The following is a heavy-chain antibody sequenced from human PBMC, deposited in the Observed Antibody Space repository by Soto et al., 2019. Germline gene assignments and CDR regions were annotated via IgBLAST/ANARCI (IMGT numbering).Heavy chain of an antibody. D-gene: IGHD3-10*01. J-gene: IGHJ4*02. V-gene: IGHV4-38-2*01. CDR1: GHSITTGYQ. Sequence: SETLSLTCDVSGHSITTGYQWGWIRQPPGKGLEWIATIAHSGATYYNPSLESRVTISRETSRNQFSLRLTSVTAADTALYFCARGSDYGRYFDFWGQGTPVTVSS. CDR2: IAHSGAT. CDR3: ARGSDYGRYFDF.